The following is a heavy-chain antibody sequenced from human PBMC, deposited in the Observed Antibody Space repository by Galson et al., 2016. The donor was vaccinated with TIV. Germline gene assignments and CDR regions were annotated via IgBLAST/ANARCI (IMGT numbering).Heavy chain of an antibody. Sequence: QSGAEVKKPGESLKISCKASGYMFTGYHLHWVRQAPGQGPEWMGRINPNSGDTDFAQKFQGRVTMTRDTSISTAYIELRRLTFADTAVYLCARGVDGFRYWGQGTLVTVSS. CDR3: ARGVDGFRY. CDR1: GYMFTGYH. J-gene: IGHJ4*02. V-gene: IGHV1-2*06. CDR2: INPNSGDT. D-gene: IGHD5-24*01.